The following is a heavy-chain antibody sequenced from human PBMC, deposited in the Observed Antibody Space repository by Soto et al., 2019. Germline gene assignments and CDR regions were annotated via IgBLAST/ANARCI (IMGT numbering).Heavy chain of an antibody. V-gene: IGHV4-39*01. D-gene: IGHD2-8*01. Sequence: SETLSLTCTVSGDSIGTTHSYWAWIRQSPGKGLEWIGNIHYSGSTYYMPSLRSRVTLSVDTSKNQFSLRLTSVAAEDTAVYYCARHEGNGNVWPLDYWGQGILVTVSS. CDR2: IHYSGST. CDR3: ARHEGNGNVWPLDY. J-gene: IGHJ4*02. CDR1: GDSIGTTHSY.